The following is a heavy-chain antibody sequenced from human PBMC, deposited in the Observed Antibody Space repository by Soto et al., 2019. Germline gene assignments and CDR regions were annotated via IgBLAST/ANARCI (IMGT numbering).Heavy chain of an antibody. CDR1: GYSFTSYW. V-gene: IGHV5-10-1*01. D-gene: IGHD6-19*01. Sequence: PGESLKISCKGSGYSFTSYWIGWVRQMPGKGLEWMGRIDPSDSYTNYSPSFQGHVTISADKSISTAYLQWSSLKASDTAMYYCARHRAVAGPYYYYYGMDVWGQGTTVTVSS. CDR2: IDPSDSYT. CDR3: ARHRAVAGPYYYYYGMDV. J-gene: IGHJ6*02.